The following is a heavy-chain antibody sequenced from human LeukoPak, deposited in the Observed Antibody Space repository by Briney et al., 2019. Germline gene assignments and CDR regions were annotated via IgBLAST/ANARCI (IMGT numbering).Heavy chain of an antibody. CDR3: VTVGMTSIWSYLRFDP. Sequence: GRSLRLSCAASGFTFSSYGMHWVRQAPGKGLEFVSAITSNGGSTYYADSVKGRFTISRDNSKNTLYLQMSSLRAEDTAVYYCVTVGMTSIWSYLRFDPRGQGTLVSVSS. CDR1: GFTFSSYG. CDR2: ITSNGGST. V-gene: IGHV3-64D*08. D-gene: IGHD1-26*01. J-gene: IGHJ5*02.